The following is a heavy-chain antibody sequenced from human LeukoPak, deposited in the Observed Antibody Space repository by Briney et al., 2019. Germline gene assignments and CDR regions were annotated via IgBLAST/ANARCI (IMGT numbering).Heavy chain of an antibody. D-gene: IGHD6-13*01. CDR1: GFPFSTYS. Sequence: GGSLRLSCAASGFPFSTYSMNWVRQAPGKGLEWVSYISSSSTIYYADSVKGRFTISRDNAKNSLYLQMNSLRAEDAAVYYCAGGGLGSSWFDAFDIWGQGTMVTVSS. J-gene: IGHJ3*02. CDR3: AGGGLGSSWFDAFDI. V-gene: IGHV3-48*01. CDR2: ISSSSTI.